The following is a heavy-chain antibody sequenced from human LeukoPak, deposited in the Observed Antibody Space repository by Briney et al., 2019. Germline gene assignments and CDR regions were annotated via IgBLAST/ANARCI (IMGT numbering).Heavy chain of an antibody. Sequence: GGSLRLSCAASGFTFSSYSMNWVRQAPGKGLEWVSYISSSSSTIYYADSVKGRFTISRDNAKNSLYLQMNSLRAEDTAVYYCARVAEAAAFDYWGQGTLVTVSS. CDR2: ISSSSSTI. V-gene: IGHV3-48*01. J-gene: IGHJ4*02. CDR1: GFTFSSYS. D-gene: IGHD6-13*01. CDR3: ARVAEAAAFDY.